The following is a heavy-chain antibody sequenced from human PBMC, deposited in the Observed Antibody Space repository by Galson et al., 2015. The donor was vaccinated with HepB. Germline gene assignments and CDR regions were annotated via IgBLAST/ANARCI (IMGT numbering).Heavy chain of an antibody. J-gene: IGHJ4*02. CDR3: ASSRIAAASLDY. Sequence: SLRLSCAASGFTFSSYSMNWVRQAPGKGLEWVAVISYDGSNKYYADSVKGRFTISRDNSKNTLYLQMNSLRAEDTAVYYCASSRIAAASLDYWGQGTLVTVSS. CDR1: GFTFSSYS. CDR2: ISYDGSNK. D-gene: IGHD6-13*01. V-gene: IGHV3-30*03.